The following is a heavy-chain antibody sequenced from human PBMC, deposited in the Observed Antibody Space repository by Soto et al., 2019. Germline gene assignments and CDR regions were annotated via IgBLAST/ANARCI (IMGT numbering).Heavy chain of an antibody. V-gene: IGHV3-9*01. CDR2: ISWNSGSI. Sequence: PGGSLRLSCAASGFTFDDYAMHWVRQAPGKGLEWVSGISWNSGSIGYADSVKGRFTISRDNAKNSLYLQMNSLRAEDTALYYCAKDRRDYLPLGCFDYWGQGTLVTVSS. CDR3: AKDRRDYLPLGCFDY. J-gene: IGHJ4*02. D-gene: IGHD4-17*01. CDR1: GFTFDDYA.